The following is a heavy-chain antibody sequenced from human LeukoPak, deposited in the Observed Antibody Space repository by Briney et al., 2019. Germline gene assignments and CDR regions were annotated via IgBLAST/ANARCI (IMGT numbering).Heavy chain of an antibody. CDR2: IYYSGST. CDR3: AREGRGSSWYYFNY. J-gene: IGHJ4*02. Sequence: SETMSLTCTVSGGSISSYYWSWIRQPPGKGLEWIGYIYYSGSTNYNPSLKSRVTISVDTSKNQFSLKLSSVTAADTAVYYCAREGRGSSWYYFNYWGQGTLVTVSS. CDR1: GGSISSYY. D-gene: IGHD6-13*01. V-gene: IGHV4-59*12.